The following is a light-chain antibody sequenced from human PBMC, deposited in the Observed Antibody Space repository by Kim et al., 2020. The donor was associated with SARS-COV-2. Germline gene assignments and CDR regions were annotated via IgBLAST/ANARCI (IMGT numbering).Light chain of an antibody. V-gene: IGLV10-54*01. J-gene: IGLJ2*01. Sequence: TGRLSCAGISNDLDDQRATWLQQHQGHPPELISYRNNNRPSGISERVAASRAGNTASLTVTGRQPEDEAEYYCSAWDSSLSAAVFGGGTHVTVL. CDR2: RNN. CDR3: SAWDSSLSAAV. CDR1: SNDLDDQR.